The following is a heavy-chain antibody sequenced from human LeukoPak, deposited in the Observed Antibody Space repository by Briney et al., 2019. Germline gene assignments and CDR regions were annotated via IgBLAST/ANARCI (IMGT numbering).Heavy chain of an antibody. Sequence: SVKVSCKASGFTFSTSAVQWVRQARGQRLEWIGWIVVGSGKTHYAQKFEERVTITRDMSTSTAYMEVTSLRSDDTAVYYCAAEGSHDFFDYWGQGTLVTVSS. D-gene: IGHD1-26*01. CDR2: IVVGSGKT. V-gene: IGHV1-58*01. J-gene: IGHJ4*02. CDR3: AAEGSHDFFDY. CDR1: GFTFSTSA.